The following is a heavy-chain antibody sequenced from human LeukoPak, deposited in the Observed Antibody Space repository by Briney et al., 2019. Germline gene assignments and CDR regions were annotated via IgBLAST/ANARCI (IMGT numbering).Heavy chain of an antibody. V-gene: IGHV3-30*02. CDR2: VQYDGSNE. CDR3: AKNTMTTYQYYMDV. Sequence: GGSLRLSCAASRFTFSSYGMHWVRQAPGKGLEWVAYVQYDGSNEQYADSVKGRFTISRDNSKNTLYLQMNSLRPEDTAVYYCAKNTMTTYQYYMDVWGKGTSVTISS. D-gene: IGHD4-11*01. CDR1: RFTFSSYG. J-gene: IGHJ6*03.